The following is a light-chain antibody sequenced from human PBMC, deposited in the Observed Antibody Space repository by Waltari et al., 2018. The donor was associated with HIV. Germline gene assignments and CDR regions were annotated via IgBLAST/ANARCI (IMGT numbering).Light chain of an antibody. J-gene: IGKJ4*01. CDR1: QSVYSN. CDR3: QQYYDWPLT. V-gene: IGKV3-15*01. CDR2: GAS. Sequence: EIVMTQSPVTLSVSPGERATLSCRASQSVYSNLAWYQQKPGQAPRLVIYGASTRATGIPARFSGSGSGTEFTLTISSLQSEDFARYYCQQYYDWPLTFGGGTKVEIK.